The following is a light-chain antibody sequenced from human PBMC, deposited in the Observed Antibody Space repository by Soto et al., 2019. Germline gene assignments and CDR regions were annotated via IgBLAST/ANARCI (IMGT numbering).Light chain of an antibody. Sequence: ETVLTQSPGTLSLSPGERATLSCRASQSVTIRYLAWYQQKPGQAPRLLIYGASNRATGIPDRFSGSGSGTEFTLTISRLEPEDFAVYYCQQYITSPPMYTFGQGTKLEIK. J-gene: IGKJ2*01. CDR1: QSVTIRY. CDR3: QQYITSPPMYT. CDR2: GAS. V-gene: IGKV3-20*01.